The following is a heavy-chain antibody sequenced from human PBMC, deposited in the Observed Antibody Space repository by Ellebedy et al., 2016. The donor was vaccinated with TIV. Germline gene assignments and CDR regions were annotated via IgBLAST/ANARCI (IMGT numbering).Heavy chain of an antibody. D-gene: IGHD3-10*01. V-gene: IGHV3-48*01. J-gene: IGHJ5*02. CDR3: ARVPGSFSLNWFDP. Sequence: GGSLRLXCAATGFTFSSYSMNWVRQAPGKGLEWVSYISSSSSTIYYADSVKGRFTISRDNAKNSLYLQMNSLRGEDTAVYYCARVPGSFSLNWFDPWGQGTLVTVSS. CDR1: GFTFSSYS. CDR2: ISSSSSTI.